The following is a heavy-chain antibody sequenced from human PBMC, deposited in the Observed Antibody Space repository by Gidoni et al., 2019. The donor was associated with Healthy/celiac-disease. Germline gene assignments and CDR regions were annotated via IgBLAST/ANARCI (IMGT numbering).Heavy chain of an antibody. Sequence: QVQLVESGGGVVQPGRSLRLSCAASGFTFSSYGMHWVRQATGKGLGWVAVIWYDGSNKYYADSVKGRFTISRDNSKNTLYLQMNSLRAEDTAVYYCARETYGDYVRAFDIWGQGTMVTVSS. CDR3: ARETYGDYVRAFDI. J-gene: IGHJ3*02. CDR1: GFTFSSYG. V-gene: IGHV3-33*01. D-gene: IGHD4-17*01. CDR2: IWYDGSNK.